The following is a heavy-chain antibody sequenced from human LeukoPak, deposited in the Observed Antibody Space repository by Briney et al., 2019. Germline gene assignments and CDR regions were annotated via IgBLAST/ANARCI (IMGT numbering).Heavy chain of an antibody. D-gene: IGHD2-21*02. CDR1: GFSFGGYA. Sequence: GGSLRLSCAASGFSFGGYALHWVRQAPGKGLEWVASISWNSGDIVHADSVKGRFTISRDNARNSLYLQMDSLRTEDTALYYCVKSGGYATAIRYFDLWGRGTLVTVSS. CDR3: VKSGGYATAIRYFDL. J-gene: IGHJ2*01. CDR2: ISWNSGDI. V-gene: IGHV3-9*01.